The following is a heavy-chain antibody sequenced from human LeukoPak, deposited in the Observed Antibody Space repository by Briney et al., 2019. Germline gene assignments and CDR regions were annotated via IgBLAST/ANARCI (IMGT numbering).Heavy chain of an antibody. Sequence: NPSETMSLTCAVYGGSFSGYYWSWIRQPPGKGLEWIGEINHSGSTNYNPSLKSRVTISVDTSKNQFSLKLSSVTAADMAVYYCAREGYDFWSGYYPDAFDIWGQGTMVTVSS. D-gene: IGHD3-3*01. J-gene: IGHJ3*02. CDR1: GGSFSGYY. V-gene: IGHV4-34*01. CDR3: AREGYDFWSGYYPDAFDI. CDR2: INHSGST.